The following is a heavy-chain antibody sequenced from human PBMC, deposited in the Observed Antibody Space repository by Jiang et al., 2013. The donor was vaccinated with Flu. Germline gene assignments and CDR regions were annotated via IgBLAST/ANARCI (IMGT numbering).Heavy chain of an antibody. Sequence: MGGIIPIFGTANYAQKFQGRVTITADESTSTAYMELSSLRSEDTAVYYCARDPAYNWNDGGGSYYYGMDVWGQGTTVTVSS. V-gene: IGHV1-69*01. J-gene: IGHJ6*02. D-gene: IGHD1-1*01. CDR3: ARDPAYNWNDGGGSYYYGMDV. CDR2: IIPIFGTA.